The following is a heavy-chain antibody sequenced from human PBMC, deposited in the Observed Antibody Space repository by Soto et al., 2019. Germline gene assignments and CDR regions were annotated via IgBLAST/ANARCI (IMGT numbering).Heavy chain of an antibody. Sequence: ASVKVSCKASGFTFTDSAVHWVRQARGQRLEWIGWIVAGSGDTNFAQEFQGRVTITRDMSTSTAYMEVGSLRSEDTAVYYCAPGRTIADFDYWGQGTLVTVSS. V-gene: IGHV1-58*01. CDR1: GFTFTDSA. D-gene: IGHD6-13*01. CDR2: IVAGSGDT. J-gene: IGHJ4*02. CDR3: APGRTIADFDY.